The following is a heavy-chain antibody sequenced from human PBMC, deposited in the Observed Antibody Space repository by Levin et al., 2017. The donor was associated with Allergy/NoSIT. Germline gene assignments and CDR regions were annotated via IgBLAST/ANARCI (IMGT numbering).Heavy chain of an antibody. CDR3: ARDGVPGARKSYCSSTSCPNYYYDYGRDV. J-gene: IGHJ6*02. D-gene: IGHD2-2*01. CDR1: GFTFSSDG. CDR2: IWYDGSNK. Sequence: GGSLRLSCAASGFTFSSDGMHWVRQAPGKGLEWVAVIWYDGSNKYYADSVKGRFTISRDNSKNTLYLQMNSLRAEDTAVYYCARDGVPGARKSYCSSTSCPNYYYDYGRDVWGQGTTVTVSS. V-gene: IGHV3-33*01.